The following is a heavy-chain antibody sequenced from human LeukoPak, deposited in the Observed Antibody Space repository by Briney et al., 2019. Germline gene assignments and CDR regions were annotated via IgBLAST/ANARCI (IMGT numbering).Heavy chain of an antibody. CDR2: IQYDGSNK. Sequence: GGSLRLSCAASGGTFNTYGMNWVRQAPGKGLEWVAFIQYDGSNKYYAESVKGRFTISRDNSKNTLYLQMNSLRAEDTAVYYCAKSWCTTICYGIYDWGQGTLVTVS. CDR3: AKSWCTTICYGIYD. V-gene: IGHV3-30*02. D-gene: IGHD2-2*01. CDR1: GGTFNTYG. J-gene: IGHJ4*02.